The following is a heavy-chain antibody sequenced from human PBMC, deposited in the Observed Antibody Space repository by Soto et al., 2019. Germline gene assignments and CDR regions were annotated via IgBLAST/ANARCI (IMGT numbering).Heavy chain of an antibody. Sequence: QVQLVQSGAEVKQPGASVKVSCKASGYTFTSYGISWVRQAPGQGLEWMGWISAYNGNTNDAQKLQGSVTMTTDTSTSTAYMELRSVRSDVTAVYYCARGRLRSIAARPSWFDPWGQGTLVTVSS. CDR3: ARGRLRSIAARPSWFDP. D-gene: IGHD6-6*01. CDR1: GYTFTSYG. CDR2: ISAYNGNT. J-gene: IGHJ5*02. V-gene: IGHV1-18*04.